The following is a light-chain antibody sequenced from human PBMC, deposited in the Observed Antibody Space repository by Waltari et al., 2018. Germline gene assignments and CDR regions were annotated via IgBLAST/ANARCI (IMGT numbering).Light chain of an antibody. Sequence: EIQMTQSPSSLSTSVGDRVTITCQKSQDISNYLNWYQQEPGKAPKLLIYAASNLETGVPPRFSGSGSGTNFTFTISSLQPEDIATYYCQQHDNLPLAFGGGPRWKSN. CDR3: QQHDNLPLA. CDR2: AAS. J-gene: IGKJ4*01. CDR1: QDISNY. V-gene: IGKV1-33*01.